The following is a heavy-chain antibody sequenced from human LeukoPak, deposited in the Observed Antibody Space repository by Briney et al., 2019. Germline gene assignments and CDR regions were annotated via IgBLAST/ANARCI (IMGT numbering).Heavy chain of an antibody. CDR2: INPKSGGT. CDR1: GYTFTDYY. D-gene: IGHD2-2*01. Sequence: ASVKVSSKPSGYTFTDYYIHWVRQAPGQGLEGMGWINPKSGGTHFAQKFQGRVIMTRDTSVDTAYMELNSLRSDDTAIYYCASADLRYCSITNCLSFDYWGQGTLVTVSS. V-gene: IGHV1-2*02. CDR3: ASADLRYCSITNCLSFDY. J-gene: IGHJ4*02.